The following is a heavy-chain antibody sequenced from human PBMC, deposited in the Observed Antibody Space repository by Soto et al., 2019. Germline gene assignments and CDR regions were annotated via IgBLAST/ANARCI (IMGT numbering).Heavy chain of an antibody. J-gene: IGHJ4*02. Sequence: QVQLVQSGAEVKKPGASVKVSCKASGYTFTSYGISWVRQAPGQGLEWMGWISAYNGNTNYAQKLQGRVTRTTDTSTSTAYMELRSLRSDDTAVYYGARDADIAVAGTAFDYWCQGTLVTVSS. V-gene: IGHV1-18*01. CDR3: ARDADIAVAGTAFDY. CDR1: GYTFTSYG. CDR2: ISAYNGNT. D-gene: IGHD6-19*01.